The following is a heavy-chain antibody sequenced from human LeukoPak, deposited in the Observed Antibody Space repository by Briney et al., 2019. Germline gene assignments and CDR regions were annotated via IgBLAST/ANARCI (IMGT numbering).Heavy chain of an antibody. CDR2: IYYSGST. D-gene: IGHD5/OR15-5a*01. CDR3: GRDSDSVHRAFNY. V-gene: IGHV4-59*01. J-gene: IGHJ4*02. CDR1: GGSISSYY. Sequence: SDTLSLTCTVSGGSISSYYWSWIRQPPRKGLEGIGYIYYSGSTNYNPYLESRVIISVDTSKTQFSLKLSSVTAADTAVYYCGRDSDSVHRAFNYWGQGTVVSVSS.